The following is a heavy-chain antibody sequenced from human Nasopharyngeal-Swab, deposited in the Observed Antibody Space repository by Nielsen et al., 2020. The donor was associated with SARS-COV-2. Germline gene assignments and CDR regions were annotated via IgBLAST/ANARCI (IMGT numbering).Heavy chain of an antibody. J-gene: IGHJ3*02. CDR3: AGPALETDWCYYLPDALEI. V-gene: IGHV7-4-1*01. CDR2: LNTNTGNP. D-gene: IGHD2/OR15-2a*01. Sequence: SVTLSCKAAGVTFSFKALNWVRQAPGQGLEWMGWLNTNTGNPTYGQGFIGRFVFSLDTSVSTAYLQIGSLKAEDSAVYYCAGPALETDWCYYLPDALEIWGQGTMVTVSS. CDR1: GVTFSFKA.